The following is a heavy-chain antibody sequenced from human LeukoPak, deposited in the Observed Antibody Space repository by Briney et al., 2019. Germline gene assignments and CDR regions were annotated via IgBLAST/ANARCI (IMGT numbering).Heavy chain of an antibody. J-gene: IGHJ6*03. D-gene: IGHD1-1*01. CDR2: IYYSGST. Sequence: KASETLSLTCTVSGGSISSSSYYWGWIRQTPGKGLEWIGSIYYSGSTFYSPSLKSRVTISVDTSKNQFSLKLSSVTAADTAVYYCAKVGYNWNDATYYMDVWGKGTTVTISS. V-gene: IGHV4-39*07. CDR3: AKVGYNWNDATYYMDV. CDR1: GGSISSSSYY.